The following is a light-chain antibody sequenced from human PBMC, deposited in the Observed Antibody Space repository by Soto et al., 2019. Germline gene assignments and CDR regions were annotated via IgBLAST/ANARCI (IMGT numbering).Light chain of an antibody. V-gene: IGLV2-8*01. CDR1: SSDVGGYNF. CDR3: PSYAGSRTPVV. J-gene: IGLJ2*01. Sequence: QSALTQPPSASGSPGQSVTISCTGASSDVGGYNFVSWYQQHPGKAPKLMIYDVTERPSGVPDRFSGSKSGNTASLTVSGLQAEDEADYYCPSYAGSRTPVVFGGGTKLTVL. CDR2: DVT.